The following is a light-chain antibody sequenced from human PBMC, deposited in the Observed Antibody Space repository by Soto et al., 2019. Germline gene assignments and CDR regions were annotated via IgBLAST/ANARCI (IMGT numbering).Light chain of an antibody. J-gene: IGKJ1*01. CDR1: PTISTW. V-gene: IGKV1-5*01. Sequence: DIQVTQSPPTLSASVGTRVPITCRARPTISTWMAWYQHKPGKAPKPLVYAPSTFKSGVASRFSGSGSGTEFTLTLSGLQPDDSATSYCQQHTNTNNPWMFGQGTKVDIK. CDR3: QQHTNTNNPWM. CDR2: APS.